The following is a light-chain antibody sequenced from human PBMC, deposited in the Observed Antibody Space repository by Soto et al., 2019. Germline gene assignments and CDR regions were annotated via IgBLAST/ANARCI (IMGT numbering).Light chain of an antibody. CDR3: QQRSNGHTTR. CDR1: QSVSSSY. V-gene: IGKV3D-20*02. J-gene: IGKJ1*01. CDR2: GAS. Sequence: VLTSAPATLESSLISIATLAFRSIQSVSSSYLAWYQQKPGQAPRLLIYGASNRATGIQARFSGSGSGTDFTLTIRRLEPEDFAVYSFQQRSNGHTTRFGQGTKVEIK.